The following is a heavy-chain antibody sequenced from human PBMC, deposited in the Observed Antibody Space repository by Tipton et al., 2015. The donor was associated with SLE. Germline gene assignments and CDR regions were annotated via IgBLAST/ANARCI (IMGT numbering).Heavy chain of an antibody. CDR3: ASGYVPHWFDP. CDR1: GGSFSGYY. J-gene: IGHJ5*02. D-gene: IGHD3-16*01. V-gene: IGHV4-34*01. Sequence: LRLSCAVYGGSFSGYYWSWIRQPPGKGLEWIGEINHSGSTNYNPSLKSRVTISVDTSKNQFSLKLSSVTAADTAVYYCASGYVPHWFDPWGQGTLVTVSS. CDR2: INHSGST.